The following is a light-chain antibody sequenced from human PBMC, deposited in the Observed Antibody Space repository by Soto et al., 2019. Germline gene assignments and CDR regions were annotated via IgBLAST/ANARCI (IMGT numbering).Light chain of an antibody. CDR3: ALYMCSGVWV. CDR2: STN. CDR1: SGSVSTSHY. V-gene: IGLV8-61*01. Sequence: QTVVTQEPSFSVSPGGTVTLTCGLNSGSVSTSHYPSWCQQTPGQAPRSLIYSTNIRSSGVPDRFSGSILGNKAALTIAGAQADDESEYYCALYMCSGVWVFGGGTQLTVL. J-gene: IGLJ3*02.